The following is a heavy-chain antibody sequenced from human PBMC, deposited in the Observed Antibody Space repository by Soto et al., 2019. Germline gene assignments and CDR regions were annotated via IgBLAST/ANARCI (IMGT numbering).Heavy chain of an antibody. V-gene: IGHV4-4*07. Sequence: PSETLSLTCTVSGGSISSYYCSWIRQPAGKGLEWIGRIYTSGSTNYNPSLKSRVTMSVDTFKNQFSLKLSSVTAADTAVYYCARALLLWFGECAFDIWGQGTMVTVS. D-gene: IGHD3-10*01. J-gene: IGHJ3*02. CDR3: ARALLLWFGECAFDI. CDR2: IYTSGST. CDR1: GGSISSYY.